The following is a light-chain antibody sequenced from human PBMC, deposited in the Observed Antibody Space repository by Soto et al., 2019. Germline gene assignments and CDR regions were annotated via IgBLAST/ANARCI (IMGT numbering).Light chain of an antibody. J-gene: IGKJ3*01. CDR2: DAS. CDR3: QQYNSYSAVT. CDR1: QSISSW. Sequence: DIPMTQSPSTLSASVGDRVTITCRASQSISSWLAWYQQKPGKAPKLLIYDASSLESGVPSRFSGSGSGTECTLTISSLQPDDFATYYCQQYNSYSAVTFGPGTKVDIK. V-gene: IGKV1-5*01.